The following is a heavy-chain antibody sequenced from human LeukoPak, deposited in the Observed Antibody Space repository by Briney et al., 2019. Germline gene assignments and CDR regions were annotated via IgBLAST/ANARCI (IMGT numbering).Heavy chain of an antibody. D-gene: IGHD6-6*01. V-gene: IGHV4-59*08. CDR3: ARRHQVSSYSPYAFDI. CDR1: GGSISSYY. Sequence: SETLSLTCTVSGGSISSYYWSWIRQPPGKGLEWIGNIYYSGNTNYNPSLKSRVTISVDMSKSHFSLKLSSVTAADTAVYYCARRHQVSSYSPYAFDIWGQGTMVTVSS. CDR2: IYYSGNT. J-gene: IGHJ3*02.